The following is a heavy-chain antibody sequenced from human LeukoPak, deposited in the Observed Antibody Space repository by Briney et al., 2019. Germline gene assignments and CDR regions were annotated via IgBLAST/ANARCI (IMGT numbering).Heavy chain of an antibody. J-gene: IGHJ4*02. CDR1: GFTFSSYA. Sequence: GGSLRLSCAASGFTFSSYAMHWVRQAPGKGLEWVAVISYDGSNKYYADSVKGRFTISRDNSKNTLYLQMNSLRAEDTAVYYCARGVYSSWQTVLCDYWGQGTLVTVSS. CDR3: ARGVYSSWQTVLCDY. D-gene: IGHD6-13*01. CDR2: ISYDGSNK. V-gene: IGHV3-30-3*01.